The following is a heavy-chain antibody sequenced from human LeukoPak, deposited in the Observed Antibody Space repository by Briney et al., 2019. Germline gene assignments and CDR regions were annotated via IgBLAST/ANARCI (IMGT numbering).Heavy chain of an antibody. CDR1: GGTFSSYA. CDR2: IIPIFGTA. V-gene: IGHV1-69*13. J-gene: IGHJ6*02. CDR3: ARGGIQLKAYYYYYYGMDV. Sequence: ASVKVSCKASGGTFSSYAISWVRQAPGQGLEWMGGIIPIFGTANCAQRFQGRVTITADESTSTAYMELSSLRSEDTAVYYCARGGIQLKAYYYYYYGMDVWGQGTTVTVSS. D-gene: IGHD5-18*01.